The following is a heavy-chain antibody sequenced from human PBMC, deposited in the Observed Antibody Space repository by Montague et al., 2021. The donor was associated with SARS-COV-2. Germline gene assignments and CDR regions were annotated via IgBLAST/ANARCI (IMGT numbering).Heavy chain of an antibody. CDR2: ISGSGGST. J-gene: IGHJ4*02. V-gene: IGHV3-23*01. CDR1: GFTFSSYA. CDR3: AKTRDNSGLLYAFFDY. D-gene: IGHD3-3*01. Sequence: SLRLSCAASGFTFSSYAMSWVRQAPGKGLEWVSAISGSGGSTYYADSVKGRFTISRDNSKNTLYLQMNSLRAEDTAVYYCAKTRDNSGLLYAFFDYWGQGTLVTVSS.